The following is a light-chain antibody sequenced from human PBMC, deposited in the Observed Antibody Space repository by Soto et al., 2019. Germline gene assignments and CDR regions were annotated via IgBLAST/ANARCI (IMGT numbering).Light chain of an antibody. CDR3: QQYNNWPPYT. Sequence: EIVLTQSPATLSLSPGEGATLSCRASQSVGSLLAWYQQKPGQAPRLLIYGASTRATGIPARFSGSGSGTEFTLTISSLQSEDFAVYYCQQYNNWPPYTFGQGTKLEI. V-gene: IGKV3-15*01. CDR2: GAS. J-gene: IGKJ2*01. CDR1: QSVGSL.